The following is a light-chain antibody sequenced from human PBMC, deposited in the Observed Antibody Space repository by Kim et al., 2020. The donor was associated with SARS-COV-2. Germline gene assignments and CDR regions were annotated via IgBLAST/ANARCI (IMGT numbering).Light chain of an antibody. CDR2: DVS. CDR1: SSDVGGYNY. V-gene: IGLV2-14*03. Sequence: QSALTQPASVSASPGQSITISCTGTSSDVGGYNYVSWYQQHPGKAPKLMIYDVSNRPSGVSNRFSGSKSGNTASLTISGLQAEDEADYYCSSYTSSSTRVFGGGTKVTVL. J-gene: IGLJ3*02. CDR3: SSYTSSSTRV.